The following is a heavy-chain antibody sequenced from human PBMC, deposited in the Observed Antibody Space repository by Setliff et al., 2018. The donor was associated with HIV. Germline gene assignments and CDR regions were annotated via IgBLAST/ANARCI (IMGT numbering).Heavy chain of an antibody. CDR1: GASITSHY. CDR2: TYSTGST. Sequence: SETLSLTCTVSGASITSHYWSWIRQSPGRELEWIGYTYSTGSTNYNPSLQSRVSISMDASKNKFSLKVTSVTSADTAVYYCAKGAGFYGDYTFDYWGQGHRVTVSS. J-gene: IGHJ4*02. CDR3: AKGAGFYGDYTFDY. V-gene: IGHV4-59*11. D-gene: IGHD4-17*01.